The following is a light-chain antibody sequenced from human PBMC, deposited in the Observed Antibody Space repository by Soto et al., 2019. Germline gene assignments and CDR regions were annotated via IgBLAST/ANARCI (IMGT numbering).Light chain of an antibody. J-gene: IGKJ2*01. CDR1: QSISSL. Sequence: DIQMTQSPSTLSASVGDRVTITCRASQSISSLLAWDQQKPGKAPKLLIYDASSLDSGVPSRFSGSGSGTEFTLTINSLQPDDFATYYCQQYTSYLYTCGQGTKLEI. CDR3: QQYTSYLYT. V-gene: IGKV1-5*01. CDR2: DAS.